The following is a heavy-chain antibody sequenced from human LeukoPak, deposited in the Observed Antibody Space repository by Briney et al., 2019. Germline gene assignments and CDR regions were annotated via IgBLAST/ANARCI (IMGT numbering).Heavy chain of an antibody. D-gene: IGHD3-3*01. CDR1: GYTLTELS. J-gene: IGHJ5*02. CDR2: FDPEDGET. CDR3: ATDSVRYDFWSGPRSWFDP. V-gene: IGHV1-24*01. Sequence: ASVKVSCKVSGYTLTELSMHWVRQAPGKGLEWMGGFDPEDGETIYAQKFQGGVTMTEDTSTDTAYMELSSLRSEDTAVYYCATDSVRYDFWSGPRSWFDPWGQGTLVTVSS.